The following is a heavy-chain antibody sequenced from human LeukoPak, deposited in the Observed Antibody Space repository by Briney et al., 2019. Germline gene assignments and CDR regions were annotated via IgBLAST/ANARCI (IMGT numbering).Heavy chain of an antibody. V-gene: IGHV4-61*02. CDR2: IYPSGST. CDR3: ARDDYGMDV. J-gene: IGHJ6*02. CDR1: AGSLSSGSYF. Sequence: SHTHSVTCTLSAGSLSSGSYFWSSIRPPAGGGREWIGCIYPSGSTNYNLSLQSRVTISVDTSKNQFSLKLSSVTAADTAVYYCARDDYGMDVWGQGTTVTV.